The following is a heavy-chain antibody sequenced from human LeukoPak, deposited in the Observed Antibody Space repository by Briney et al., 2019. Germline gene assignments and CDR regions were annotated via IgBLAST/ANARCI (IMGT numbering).Heavy chain of an antibody. D-gene: IGHD2-15*01. V-gene: IGHV1-2*02. CDR2: INPNSGGT. CDR1: GYTFTGYY. Sequence: ASVKVSCKASGYTFTGYYMHWLRHAPGQGLEWMGWINPNSGGTNYAQKFQGRVTLTRDTSISTAYMELSRLRSDDTAVYYCATEPTNLGYCSGGSCYHYYYYGMDVWGQGTTVTVSS. J-gene: IGHJ6*02. CDR3: ATEPTNLGYCSGGSCYHYYYYGMDV.